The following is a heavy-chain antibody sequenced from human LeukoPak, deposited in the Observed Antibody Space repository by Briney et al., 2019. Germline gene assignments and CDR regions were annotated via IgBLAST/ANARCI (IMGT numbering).Heavy chain of an antibody. Sequence: SETLSLTCAVYGGSFSGYYWGWIRQPPGKGLEWIGEINHSGSTNYNPSLKSRVTISVDTSKNQFSLKLSSVTAADTAVYYCARGRERDGYPTNFDYWGQGTLVTVSS. CDR3: ARGRERDGYPTNFDY. CDR1: GGSFSGYY. V-gene: IGHV4-34*01. J-gene: IGHJ4*02. CDR2: INHSGST. D-gene: IGHD5-24*01.